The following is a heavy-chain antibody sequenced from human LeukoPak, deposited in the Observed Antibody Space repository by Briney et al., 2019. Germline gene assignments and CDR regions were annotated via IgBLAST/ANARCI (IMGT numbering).Heavy chain of an antibody. V-gene: IGHV3-73*01. CDR2: IKSKASNYAT. Sequence: PGGSLRLSCAASGFTFSASAMRWVRQTSGKGLEWVGRIKSKASNYATAYAASVNGRFTISRDDSKNTAYLQMNSLKTEDTAIYYCTVYYYDGGNYHPTAHWGQGTLVTVSS. CDR1: GFTFSASA. CDR3: TVYYYDGGNYHPTAH. D-gene: IGHD3-10*01. J-gene: IGHJ4*02.